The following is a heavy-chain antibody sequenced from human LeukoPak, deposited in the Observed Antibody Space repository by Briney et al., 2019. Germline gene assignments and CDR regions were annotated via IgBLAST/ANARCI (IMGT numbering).Heavy chain of an antibody. Sequence: QSGGSLRLSCAASGFTFSSYWMSWVRQAPGKGLEWVANIKQDGSEKYYVDSVKGRFTISRDNAKNSLYLQMNSLRAEDTAVYYCARDIGSGYWSKKYYFDYWGQGTLVTVSS. CDR1: GFTFSSYW. CDR3: ARDIGSGYWSKKYYFDY. V-gene: IGHV3-7*03. D-gene: IGHD3-22*01. CDR2: IKQDGSEK. J-gene: IGHJ4*02.